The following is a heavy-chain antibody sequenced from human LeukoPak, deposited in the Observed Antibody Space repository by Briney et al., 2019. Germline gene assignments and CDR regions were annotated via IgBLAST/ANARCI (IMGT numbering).Heavy chain of an antibody. Sequence: SETLSLTCTVSGGSISSYYWSWIRQPPGKGLEWIGYIYYSGSTNYNPSLKSRVTISVDTSKNQFSLKLSSVTAADTAVYYCARGVGTTNFDYWGQGTLVTVSS. J-gene: IGHJ4*02. CDR3: ARGVGTTNFDY. CDR2: IYYSGST. V-gene: IGHV4-59*08. D-gene: IGHD1-26*01. CDR1: GGSISSYY.